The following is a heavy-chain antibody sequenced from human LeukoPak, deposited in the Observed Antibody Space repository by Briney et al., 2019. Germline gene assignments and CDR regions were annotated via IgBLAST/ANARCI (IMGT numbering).Heavy chain of an antibody. Sequence: GASVKVSRKASGYTFTSYYMHWVRQAPGQGLEWMGITNPSGGSTSYAQKFQGRVTMTRDTSTSTVYMELSSLRSEDTAVYYCARGLRPERRYYYDSSGYHFDYWGQGTLVTVSS. D-gene: IGHD3-22*01. J-gene: IGHJ4*02. CDR2: TNPSGGST. V-gene: IGHV1-46*01. CDR3: ARGLRPERRYYYDSSGYHFDY. CDR1: GYTFTSYY.